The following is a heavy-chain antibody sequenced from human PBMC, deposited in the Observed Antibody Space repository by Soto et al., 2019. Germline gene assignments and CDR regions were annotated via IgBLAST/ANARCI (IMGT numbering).Heavy chain of an antibody. CDR1: GFTFSDYY. J-gene: IGHJ4*02. V-gene: IGHV3-72*01. Sequence: EVQLVESGGGLVQPGGSLRLSCAASGFTFSDYYMDWVRQVPGQGLEWVGRTRNKANSYSPEYAASVRGRFSSCRDESKDSMYLQLYSLKIGDPAGYYCARDTGGSYVYCGQGALVTVSS. CDR2: TRNKANSYSP. D-gene: IGHD1-26*01. CDR3: ARDTGGSYVY.